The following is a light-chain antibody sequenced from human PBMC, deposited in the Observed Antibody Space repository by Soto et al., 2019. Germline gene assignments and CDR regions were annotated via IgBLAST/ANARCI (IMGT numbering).Light chain of an antibody. CDR2: AAS. Sequence: DIQMTQSPSSLSASVGDRVTITCRASQSISSYLNWYQQKPGKAPKLLIYAASSLQSGVPSRFSGSGSGTDFTLTISSLQPEDFATYYCQQSYSTPWPFGQGTKVGIK. J-gene: IGKJ1*01. V-gene: IGKV1-39*01. CDR3: QQSYSTPWP. CDR1: QSISSY.